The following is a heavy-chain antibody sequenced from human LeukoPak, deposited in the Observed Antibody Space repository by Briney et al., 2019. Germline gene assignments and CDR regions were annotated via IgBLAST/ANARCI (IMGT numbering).Heavy chain of an antibody. CDR2: IYTSGST. Sequence: SETLSLTCTVSGGSISSYYWSWIRQPAGKGLEWIGRIYTSGSTNYNPSLKSRVTMSVDTSKNQFSLKLSSVTAADTAVYYCARGSSPKCYSYYMDVWGKGTTVTVSS. CDR3: ARGSSPKCYSYYMDV. CDR1: GGSISSYY. V-gene: IGHV4-4*07. D-gene: IGHD6-6*01. J-gene: IGHJ6*03.